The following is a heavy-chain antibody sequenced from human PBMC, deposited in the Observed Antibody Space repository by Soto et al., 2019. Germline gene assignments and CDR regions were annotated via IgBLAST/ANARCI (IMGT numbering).Heavy chain of an antibody. CDR1: GFTFSSYW. Sequence: EVQLVESGGGLVQPGGSLRLSCAASGFTFSSYWMHWVRQAPGKGLVWVSRINSDGSSTSYADSVKGRFTISRDNAKNKLYLQMNSLRADDTAVYYCARDLVVVVPAAHHPYGMDVWGQGTTVTVSS. D-gene: IGHD2-2*01. CDR2: INSDGSST. CDR3: ARDLVVVVPAAHHPYGMDV. J-gene: IGHJ6*02. V-gene: IGHV3-74*01.